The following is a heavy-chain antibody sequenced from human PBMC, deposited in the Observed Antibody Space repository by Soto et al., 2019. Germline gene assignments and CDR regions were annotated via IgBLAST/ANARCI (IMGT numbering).Heavy chain of an antibody. CDR1: GFTFSTYG. D-gene: IGHD1-1*01. V-gene: IGHV3-30*03. Sequence: QVHLVESGGGVVQPGRSLRLSCAASGFTFSTYGMHWVRQAPGKGLEWVALLSYDGSSEYYADSVKGRFTISRDNSKNTLYLQMNSLRAEDTAVYFCARDRLLDTTARKLEYWGQGTLVTVS. CDR3: ARDRLLDTTARKLEY. J-gene: IGHJ4*02. CDR2: LSYDGSSE.